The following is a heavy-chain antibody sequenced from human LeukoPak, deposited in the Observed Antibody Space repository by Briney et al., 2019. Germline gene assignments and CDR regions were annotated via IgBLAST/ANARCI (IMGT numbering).Heavy chain of an antibody. CDR3: ARASTVVSPAWFDP. V-gene: IGHV1-2*02. Sequence: ASVKVSCKASGYTFTGYYMHWVRQAPGQGLEWMGWINPNSGGTNYAQKFQGRVTITADKSTSTAYMELSSLRSEDTAVYYCARASTVVSPAWFDPWGQGTLVTVSS. CDR1: GYTFTGYY. D-gene: IGHD4-23*01. CDR2: INPNSGGT. J-gene: IGHJ5*02.